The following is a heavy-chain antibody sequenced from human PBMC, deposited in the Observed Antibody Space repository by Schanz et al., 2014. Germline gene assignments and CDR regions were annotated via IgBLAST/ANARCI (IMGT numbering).Heavy chain of an antibody. CDR3: ARDGVDAAAGGNY. Sequence: QVQLVQSGTQVKKPGASVKVSCKASGYTLSAYSLHWVRQAPGQGLEWVGIINPSGGSTTYAQKFQGRVTMTRDTSTSTVYMELSSLRSEDTAVYYCARDGVDAAAGGNYWGQGTLVTVSS. V-gene: IGHV1-46*03. D-gene: IGHD6-13*01. CDR1: GYTLSAYS. CDR2: INPSGGST. J-gene: IGHJ4*02.